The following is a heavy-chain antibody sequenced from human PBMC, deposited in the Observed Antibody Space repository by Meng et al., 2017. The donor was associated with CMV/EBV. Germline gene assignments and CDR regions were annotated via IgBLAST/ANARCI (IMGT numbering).Heavy chain of an antibody. Sequence: GGSLRLSCAASGFTFSSYAMNWVRQAPGKGLEWVAVISYDGRNKYYADSVKGRFTISRDNSKNTLYLQMNSLRAEDTVVYYCARDLDTYYRFWSGLYGMDVWGQGTTVTVSS. CDR3: ARDLDTYYRFWSGLYGMDV. CDR1: GFTFSSYA. V-gene: IGHV3-30*04. CDR2: ISYDGRNK. D-gene: IGHD3-3*01. J-gene: IGHJ6*02.